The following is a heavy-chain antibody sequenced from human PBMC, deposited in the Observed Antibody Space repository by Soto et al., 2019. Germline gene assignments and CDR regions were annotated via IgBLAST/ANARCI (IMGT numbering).Heavy chain of an antibody. CDR3: ARAEIWFGELLSLSY. CDR2: INAGNGNT. J-gene: IGHJ4*02. CDR1: VYTFTTYA. D-gene: IGHD3-10*01. Sequence: ASXKVSCKASVYTFTTYAMHWVRQAPVQRLEWMGWINAGNGNTKYSQKFQGRVTITRDTSASTAYMELSSLRSEDTAVYYCARAEIWFGELLSLSYWGQGTLVTVSS. V-gene: IGHV1-3*01.